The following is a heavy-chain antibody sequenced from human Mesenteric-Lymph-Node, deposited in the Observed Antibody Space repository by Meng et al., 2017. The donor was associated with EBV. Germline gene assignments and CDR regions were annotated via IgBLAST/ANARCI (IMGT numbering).Heavy chain of an antibody. CDR3: TTSSQYYCTGTGCYENYFDY. CDR2: IKSENDGGTA. Sequence: EVQLVESGGVLVKPGGARRISCASSGFTLRDAWITWVRQAPGKGLEWVGRIKSENDGGTADYAAPVKGRFTISRDDSKNTLYLQMNSLKTEDTAVYYCTTSSQYYCTGTGCYENYFDYWGQGTLVTVSS. D-gene: IGHD2-2*01. CDR1: GFTLRDAW. V-gene: IGHV3-15*01. J-gene: IGHJ4*02.